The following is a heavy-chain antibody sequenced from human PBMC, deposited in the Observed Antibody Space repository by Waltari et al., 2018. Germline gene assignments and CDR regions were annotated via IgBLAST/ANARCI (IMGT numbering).Heavy chain of an antibody. D-gene: IGHD6-13*01. CDR3: ARTGSSWFDYFDY. J-gene: IGHJ4*02. CDR1: GGSISSHY. V-gene: IGHV4-59*11. Sequence: QVQLQESGPGLVKPSETLSLTCTVSGGSISSHYWSWIRQPPGKGLEWIGYSYYSGSTNYHPSLKSRVTISVDTSKNQFSLKLSSVTAADTAVYYCARTGSSWFDYFDYWGQGTLVTVSS. CDR2: SYYSGST.